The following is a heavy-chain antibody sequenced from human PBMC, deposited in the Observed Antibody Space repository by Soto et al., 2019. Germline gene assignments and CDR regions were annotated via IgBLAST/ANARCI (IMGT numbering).Heavy chain of an antibody. Sequence: PGGSLRLSCAASGFTFSSYAMSWVRQAPGKGLEWVSAISGSGGSTYYADSVKGRFTISRDNSKNTLYLQMNSLRAEDTAVYYCSKFFVGYSSGWYHLFFYYYMDVWGKGTTVTVSS. V-gene: IGHV3-23*01. CDR2: ISGSGGST. CDR1: GFTFSSYA. CDR3: SKFFVGYSSGWYHLFFYYYMDV. D-gene: IGHD6-19*01. J-gene: IGHJ6*03.